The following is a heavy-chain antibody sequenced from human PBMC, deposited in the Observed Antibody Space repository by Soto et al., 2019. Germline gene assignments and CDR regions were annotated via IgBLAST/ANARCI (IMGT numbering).Heavy chain of an antibody. V-gene: IGHV4-38-2*01. J-gene: IGHJ4*02. CDR2: IYHSGST. CDR1: GYSISSGYY. D-gene: IGHD6-19*01. Sequence: SETLSLTXAVSGYSISSGYYWGWIRQPPGKGLEWIGSIYHSGSTYYNPSLKSRVTISVDTSKNQFSLKLSSVTAADTAVYYCARAYSSGWCFDYWGQGTLVTVSS. CDR3: ARAYSSGWCFDY.